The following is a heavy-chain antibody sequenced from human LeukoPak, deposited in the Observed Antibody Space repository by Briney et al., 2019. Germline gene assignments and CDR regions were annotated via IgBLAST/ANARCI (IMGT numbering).Heavy chain of an antibody. V-gene: IGHV4-38-2*02. CDR2: IYHSGST. J-gene: IGHJ4*02. CDR3: ARDRNTMVRGVIGY. Sequence: SETLSLTCTVSGYSISSGYYWGWIRQPPGKGLEWIGSIYHSGSTYYNPSLKSRVTISVDTSKNQFSLKLSSVTAADTAVYYCARDRNTMVRGVIGYWGQGTLVTVSS. CDR1: GYSISSGYY. D-gene: IGHD3-10*01.